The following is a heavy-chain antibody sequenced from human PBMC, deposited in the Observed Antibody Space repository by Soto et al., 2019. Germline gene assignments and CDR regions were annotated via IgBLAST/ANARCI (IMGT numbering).Heavy chain of an antibody. V-gene: IGHV4-59*01. CDR3: AILRPGGHPTENWFDR. Sequence: SETLSLTCTVSGASINSYYWSWIRQPPGKGLEWIGYIFYSGNTDYNPSLKSRVTLSLDTSNNRISLRLSSVTAADTAVYYCAILRPGGHPTENWFDRWGQGTLVTVSS. CDR2: IFYSGNT. CDR1: GASINSYY. J-gene: IGHJ5*02. D-gene: IGHD2-15*01.